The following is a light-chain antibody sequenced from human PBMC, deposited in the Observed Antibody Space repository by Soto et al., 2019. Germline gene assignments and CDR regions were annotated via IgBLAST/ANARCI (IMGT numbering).Light chain of an antibody. J-gene: IGLJ3*02. V-gene: IGLV6-57*04. CDR2: DNG. CDR1: SGSIITNT. CDR3: QSFTTGHQWV. Sequence: NFMLTQPHSVSESPGKTVTISCTRTSGSIITNTVHWYQQRPGSAPTTVIFDNGQRPSGVPDRFSGSIDSSSNSASLTISGLRTEDEADYYCQSFTTGHQWVFGGGTKVTVL.